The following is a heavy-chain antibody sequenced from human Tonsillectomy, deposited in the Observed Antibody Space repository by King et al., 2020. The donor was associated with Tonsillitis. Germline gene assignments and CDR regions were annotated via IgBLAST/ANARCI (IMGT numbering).Heavy chain of an antibody. CDR1: GFTFSNFG. J-gene: IGHJ4*02. CDR3: AKAVFHNGLYDY. Sequence: EMQLQESGGDLVQPGGSLRLSCAASGFTFSNFGISWVRQAPGKGLEWVSDISNGGDITYYADSVKGRFTISRDNSKNTLYLQMNSLRAEDTALYYCAKAVFHNGLYDYWGQGTRVTVSS. CDR2: ISNGGDIT. V-gene: IGHV3-23*01. D-gene: IGHD2-8*01.